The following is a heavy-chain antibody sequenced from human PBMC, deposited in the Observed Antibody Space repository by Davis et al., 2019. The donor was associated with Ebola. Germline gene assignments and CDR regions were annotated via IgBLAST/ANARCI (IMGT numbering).Heavy chain of an antibody. CDR2: IRSKANSYAT. J-gene: IGHJ4*02. CDR3: TRGRWELLI. V-gene: IGHV3-73*01. Sequence: GESLKISCAASGFTFSGSAMHWVRQASGKGLEWVGRIRSKANSYATAYAASVKGRFTISRDDSKNTAYLQMNSLKTEETAVYYCTRGRWELLIWGQGTLVTVSS. D-gene: IGHD1-26*01. CDR1: GFTFSGSA.